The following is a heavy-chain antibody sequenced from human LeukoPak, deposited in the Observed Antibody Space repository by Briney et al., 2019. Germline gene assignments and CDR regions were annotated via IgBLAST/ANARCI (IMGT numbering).Heavy chain of an antibody. Sequence: QPGGSLRLSCAASGFSVSSNYMTWVRQAPGNGLEWVANINQDGSEKYYVDSVKGRFTISRDNAKNSLYLQMNSLRAEDTAVYYCARGRGMDVWGQGTPVTVSS. CDR1: GFSVSSNY. J-gene: IGHJ6*02. CDR3: ARGRGMDV. CDR2: INQDGSEK. V-gene: IGHV3-7*04.